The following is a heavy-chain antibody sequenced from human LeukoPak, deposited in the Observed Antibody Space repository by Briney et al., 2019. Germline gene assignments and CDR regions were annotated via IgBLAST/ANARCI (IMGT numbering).Heavy chain of an antibody. D-gene: IGHD1-26*01. CDR3: ARVRSGSLDY. J-gene: IGHJ4*02. V-gene: IGHV3-21*01. Sequence: SVKGRFTISRDNAKNSLYLQMDSLRAEDTAVYYCARVRSGSLDYWGQGTPVTVSS.